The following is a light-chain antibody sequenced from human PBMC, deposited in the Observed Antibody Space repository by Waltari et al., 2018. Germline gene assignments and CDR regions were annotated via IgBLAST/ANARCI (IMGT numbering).Light chain of an antibody. J-gene: IGKJ4*01. CDR2: DAS. CDR3: QQRRNWPLT. CDR1: QSVGTY. Sequence: EIVLTQSPAILSFSPGERATPSCRAIQSVGTYFAWYQQRPGQSPRLLIYDASNRATGIPARFTGSGSETDFTLTISSLQPEDFAVYYCQQRRNWPLTFGGGTRVQI. V-gene: IGKV3-11*01.